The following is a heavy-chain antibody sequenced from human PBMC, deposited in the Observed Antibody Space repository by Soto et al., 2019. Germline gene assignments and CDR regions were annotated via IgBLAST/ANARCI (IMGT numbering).Heavy chain of an antibody. V-gene: IGHV5-10-1*01. D-gene: IGHD6-19*01. Sequence: RKKNGKGLEWMGRIDPGDSVTTYNPSFQGHVTMSADKSINTAYLQWSSLKASETAMYYCASGGDASGHNAFDVWGLGTMVIASS. CDR2: IDPGDSVT. J-gene: IGHJ3*01. CDR3: ASGGDASGHNAFDV.